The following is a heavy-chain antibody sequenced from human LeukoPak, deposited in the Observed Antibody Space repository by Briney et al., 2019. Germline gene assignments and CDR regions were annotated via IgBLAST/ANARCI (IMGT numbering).Heavy chain of an antibody. J-gene: IGHJ5*01. V-gene: IGHV5-51*01. CDR3: GRRHDCSGYYYVGDNWFDC. CDR1: GYSFTSYS. CDR2: ISPDDSDT. D-gene: IGHD3-22*01. Sequence: GESLKISCKVSGYSFTSYSIGWVRQMPGKGLEWMGIISPDDSDTTYSPSFQGQVTFSVDTSISTAFLQWSSLKASDTAMYYCGRRHDCSGYYYVGDNWFDCWGQGTLVTVSS.